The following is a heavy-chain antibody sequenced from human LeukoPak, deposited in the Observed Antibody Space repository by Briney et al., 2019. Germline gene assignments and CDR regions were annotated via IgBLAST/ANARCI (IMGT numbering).Heavy chain of an antibody. V-gene: IGHV3-49*03. Sequence: PGRSLRLSCTASGFTFGDYAMSWFRQAPGKGLEWVGFIRSKAYGGTTEYAASVKGRFTISRDDSKSIAHLQMNSLKTEDTAVYYCTRDQGSYRPDYWGQGTLVTVSS. CDR3: TRDQGSYRPDY. J-gene: IGHJ4*02. D-gene: IGHD3-16*02. CDR1: GFTFGDYA. CDR2: IRSKAYGGTT.